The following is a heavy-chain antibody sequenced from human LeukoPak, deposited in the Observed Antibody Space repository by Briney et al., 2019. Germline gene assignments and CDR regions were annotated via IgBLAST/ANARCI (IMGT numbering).Heavy chain of an antibody. D-gene: IGHD6-13*01. J-gene: IGHJ6*03. CDR2: FDPEDGET. Sequence: ASVKVSCKVSGYTLTELSMHWVRQAPGKGLEWMGGFDPEDGETIYAQKFQGRVTMTEDTSTDTAYMELSSLRTEDTAVYYCATARGVAAAGTYYYYMDVWGKGTTVTVSS. CDR1: GYTLTELS. V-gene: IGHV1-24*01. CDR3: ATARGVAAAGTYYYYMDV.